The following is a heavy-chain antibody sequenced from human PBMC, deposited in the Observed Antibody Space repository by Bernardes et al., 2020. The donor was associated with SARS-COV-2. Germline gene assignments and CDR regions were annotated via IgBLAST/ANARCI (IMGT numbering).Heavy chain of an antibody. CDR3: IWENWD. J-gene: IGHJ4*02. CDR1: GFTFNLFW. Sequence: GGSLRLSCAASGFTFNLFWMTWVRQAPGKGLEWVANIKQDGSEKYYVDSVRGRFIISRDNAKNSLYLQMNGLRADDTAVYYCIWENWDWGQGTLVTVSS. CDR2: IKQDGSEK. D-gene: IGHD7-27*01. V-gene: IGHV3-7*01.